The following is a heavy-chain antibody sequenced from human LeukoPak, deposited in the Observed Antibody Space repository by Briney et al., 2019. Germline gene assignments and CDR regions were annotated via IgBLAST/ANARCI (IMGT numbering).Heavy chain of an antibody. Sequence: SETLSLTCTVSGGSISSNSYYRGWIRQPPGKGLEWIGSIYHSGSTNYNPSLKSRVTISVDTSKNQFSLKLSSVTAADTAVYYCARVGPRGVEWSPPNWFDPWGQGTLVTVSS. J-gene: IGHJ5*02. D-gene: IGHD3-3*01. V-gene: IGHV4-39*07. CDR1: GGSISSNSYY. CDR3: ARVGPRGVEWSPPNWFDP. CDR2: IYHSGST.